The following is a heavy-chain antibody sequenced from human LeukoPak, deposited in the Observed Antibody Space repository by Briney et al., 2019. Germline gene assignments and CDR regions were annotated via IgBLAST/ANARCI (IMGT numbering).Heavy chain of an antibody. CDR1: GGTFSSYA. CDR2: IIPIFGTA. J-gene: IGHJ4*02. V-gene: IGHV1-69*05. Sequence: SVKVSCKASGGTFSSYAIGWVRQAPVQGLEWMGRIIPIFGTANYAQKFQGRVTITTDESTSTAYMELSSLRSEDTAVYYCARTASSSWYNPYYFDYWGQGTLVTVSS. CDR3: ARTASSSWYNPYYFDY. D-gene: IGHD6-13*01.